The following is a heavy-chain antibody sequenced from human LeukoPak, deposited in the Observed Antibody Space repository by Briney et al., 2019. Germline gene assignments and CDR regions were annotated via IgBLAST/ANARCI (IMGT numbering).Heavy chain of an antibody. V-gene: IGHV1-18*01. CDR1: GGTFSSYG. J-gene: IGHJ4*02. Sequence: GSSVKVSCKASGGTFSSYGISWVRQAPGQGLEWMGWNSAYNGNTNYAQKLQGRVTMTTDTSTSTAYMELRSLRSDDTAVYYCARGALYDKVPPFDYWGQGTLVTVSS. CDR3: ARGALYDKVPPFDY. CDR2: NSAYNGNT. D-gene: IGHD3-9*01.